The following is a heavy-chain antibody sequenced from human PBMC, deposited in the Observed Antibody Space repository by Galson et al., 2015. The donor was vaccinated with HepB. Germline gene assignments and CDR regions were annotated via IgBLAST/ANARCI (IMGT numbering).Heavy chain of an antibody. Sequence: SLRLSCAASGFTFSSYAMSWVRQAPGKGLEWVSAISGSGGSTYYADSVKGRFTISRDNSKNTLYLQMNSLRAEDTAVYYCARELPMVRGAPGHYYGMDVWGQGTTVTVSS. V-gene: IGHV3-23*01. CDR2: ISGSGGST. CDR3: ARELPMVRGAPGHYYGMDV. CDR1: GFTFSSYA. D-gene: IGHD3-10*01. J-gene: IGHJ6*02.